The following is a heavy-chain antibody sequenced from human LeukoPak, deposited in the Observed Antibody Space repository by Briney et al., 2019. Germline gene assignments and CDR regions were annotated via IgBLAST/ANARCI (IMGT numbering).Heavy chain of an antibody. CDR1: GFIFNTYG. V-gene: IGHV3-30*02. CDR3: ANQVVPAASEYFQH. J-gene: IGHJ1*01. Sequence: GGSLRLSCAASGFIFNTYGMHWVRQAPGKGLEWVAFIRYDGSNKYYADSVKGRFTISRDNSKNTLYLQMNSLRAEDTAVYYCANQVVPAASEYFQHWGQGTLVTVSS. CDR2: IRYDGSNK. D-gene: IGHD2-2*01.